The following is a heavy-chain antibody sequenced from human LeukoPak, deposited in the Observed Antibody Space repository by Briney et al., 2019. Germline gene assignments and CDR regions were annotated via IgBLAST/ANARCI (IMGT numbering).Heavy chain of an antibody. Sequence: GGSLRLSCAASGFIFRDFWMGWVRQAPGKGPEWVASIKPDGNEQYYVDSVRGRFTISRDNAKNTVYLQMNSLRAEDTAVYYCARDRGALDYWGQGTLVTVSS. CDR1: GFIFRDFW. CDR3: ARDRGALDY. J-gene: IGHJ4*02. V-gene: IGHV3-7*01. CDR2: IKPDGNEQ.